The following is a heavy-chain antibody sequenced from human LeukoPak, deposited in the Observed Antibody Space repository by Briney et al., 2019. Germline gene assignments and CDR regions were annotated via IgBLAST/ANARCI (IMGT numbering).Heavy chain of an antibody. CDR3: AREENYKVDY. Sequence: GGSLRLSCAASGFTFSSYSMNWVRQAPGKGLEWVSSISSSSGYIYYADSVKGRFTIPRDNAKKSLYLQMNSLRAEDTAVYYCAREENYKVDYWGQGTLVTVSS. V-gene: IGHV3-21*01. CDR2: ISSSSGYI. D-gene: IGHD1-7*01. J-gene: IGHJ4*02. CDR1: GFTFSSYS.